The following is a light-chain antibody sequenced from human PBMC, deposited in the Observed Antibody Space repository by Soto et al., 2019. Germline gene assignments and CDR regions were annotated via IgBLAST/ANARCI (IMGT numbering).Light chain of an antibody. CDR1: QSVSSTS. CDR2: GVS. Sequence: EIVLTQSPGTLSLSPGERATLSCRASQSVSSTSLAWYQQKPGQAPRLLMYGVSSRATGIPDRFSGRGSGTDFTLTINRLEPEDFAVYFCQQYDSSVWTFGQGTKVEIK. J-gene: IGKJ1*01. V-gene: IGKV3-20*01. CDR3: QQYDSSVWT.